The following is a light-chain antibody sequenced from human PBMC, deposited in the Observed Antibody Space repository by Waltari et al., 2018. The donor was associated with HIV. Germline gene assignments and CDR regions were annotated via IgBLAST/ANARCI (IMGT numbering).Light chain of an antibody. V-gene: IGKV3-20*01. CDR3: QQYGSSPWT. Sequence: EIVLTQSPGTLSLSPGDRATLSCRASQSVCSSCLTWYQQKPGQAPRLLIYDTSSRATGIPDRFSGSGSGTDFTLTISRLEPEDFAVYYCQQYGSSPWTFGHGTKVEIK. J-gene: IGKJ1*01. CDR2: DTS. CDR1: QSVCSSC.